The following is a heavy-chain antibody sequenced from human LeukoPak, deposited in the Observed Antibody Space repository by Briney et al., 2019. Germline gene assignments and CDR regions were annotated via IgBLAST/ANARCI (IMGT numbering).Heavy chain of an antibody. J-gene: IGHJ4*02. CDR1: GYTFTSYY. CDR2: FNPSGGGT. V-gene: IGHV1-46*01. D-gene: IGHD3-22*01. Sequence: ASVKVSCKASGYTFTSYYMHWVRQAPGQGLEWMGMFNPSGGGTTYAQKFQGRVTMTRDTSTSTVYMELSSLRSEDTAVYYCARGRFVLDYYRFEYWVQGTLVTVSS. CDR3: ARGRFVLDYYRFEY.